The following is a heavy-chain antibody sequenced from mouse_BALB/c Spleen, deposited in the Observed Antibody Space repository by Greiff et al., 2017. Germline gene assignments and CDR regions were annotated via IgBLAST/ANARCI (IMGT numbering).Heavy chain of an antibody. D-gene: IGHD2-2*01. V-gene: IGHV14-3*02. CDR2: IDPANGNT. Sequence: VQLQQSGAELVKPGASVKLSCTASGFNIKDTYMHWVKQRPEQGLEWIGRIDPANGNTKYDPKFQGKATITADTSSNTAYLQLSSLTSEDTAVYYCARRGVTRDYYAMDYWGQGTSVTVSS. CDR3: ARRGVTRDYYAMDY. J-gene: IGHJ4*01. CDR1: GFNIKDTY.